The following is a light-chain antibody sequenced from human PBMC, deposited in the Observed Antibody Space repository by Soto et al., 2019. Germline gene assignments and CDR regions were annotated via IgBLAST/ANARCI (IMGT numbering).Light chain of an antibody. CDR3: QQRSAWPLT. CDR1: QSVGSD. J-gene: IGKJ4*01. CDR2: DIS. Sequence: EIVLTQSPATLSLSPGERATLSCRASQSVGSDLAWYQQKPGQAPRLLIYDISSRATGTPVRFSGSGSGTDFTLTISSLDPEDIAIYFCQQRSAWPLTFGGGSKVEIK. V-gene: IGKV3-11*01.